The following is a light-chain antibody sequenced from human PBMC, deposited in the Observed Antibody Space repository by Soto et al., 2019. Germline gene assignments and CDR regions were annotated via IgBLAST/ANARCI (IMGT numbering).Light chain of an antibody. J-gene: IGKJ2*01. CDR1: QSVSGNY. Sequence: PGERATLSCRASQSVSGNYVDWFQQRPGNAPRLIIYAASSRATGITGRFSGSESGTDFILTISRLEPKDSAVYYGHQYGTSPPSFGQGTKLESK. V-gene: IGKV3-20*01. CDR2: AAS. CDR3: HQYGTSPPS.